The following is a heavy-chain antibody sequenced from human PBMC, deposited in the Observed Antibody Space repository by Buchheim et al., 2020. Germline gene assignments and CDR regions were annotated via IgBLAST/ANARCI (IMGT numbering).Heavy chain of an antibody. J-gene: IGHJ4*02. D-gene: IGHD3-10*01. V-gene: IGHV3-30*03. Sequence: QEQLVESGGGVVQPGRSLRLSCAASGFSFSSYDMHWVRQAPGKGLEWVAVISFDGTKKYYGDSVKGRVTISRDNSKNTLYLQMNSLRAEDTAVYYCARDPRHYYGSGSLDYWGQGTL. CDR1: GFSFSSYD. CDR2: ISFDGTKK. CDR3: ARDPRHYYGSGSLDY.